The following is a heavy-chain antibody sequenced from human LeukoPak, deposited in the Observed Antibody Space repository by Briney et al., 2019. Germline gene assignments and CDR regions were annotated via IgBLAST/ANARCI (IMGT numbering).Heavy chain of an antibody. CDR3: ASEPPFYDILTAYSPYP. D-gene: IGHD3-9*01. J-gene: IGHJ5*02. Sequence: SAKVSCKASGGTFSNYAIIWVRQAPGQGLEWMGGIIPLFATTNYAQKFQGRVTITADKSTSTAYMELTRLKSEDTAVYYCASEPPFYDILTAYSPYPWGQGTLVTVSS. V-gene: IGHV1-69*06. CDR2: IIPLFATT. CDR1: GGTFSNYA.